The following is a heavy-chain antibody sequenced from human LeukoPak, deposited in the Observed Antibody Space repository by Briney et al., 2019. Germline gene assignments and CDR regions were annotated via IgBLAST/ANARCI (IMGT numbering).Heavy chain of an antibody. CDR3: ARHTGYSGYEAFDP. D-gene: IGHD5-12*01. J-gene: IGHJ5*02. V-gene: IGHV4-39*01. CDR1: GGSISSSSYY. Sequence: SETLSLTCTVSGGSISSSSYYWGWIRQPPGKGLEWIGTIYYSGSTYYNPSLKSRVTISVDTSKSQFSLNLSSVTAADTAVYYCARHTGYSGYEAFDPWGQGTLVTVSS. CDR2: IYYSGST.